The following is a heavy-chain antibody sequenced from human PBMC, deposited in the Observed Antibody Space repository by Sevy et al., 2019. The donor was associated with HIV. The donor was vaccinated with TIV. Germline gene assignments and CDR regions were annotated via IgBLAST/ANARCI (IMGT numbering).Heavy chain of an antibody. D-gene: IGHD2-21*02. Sequence: GGSLRLSCAASGFSFSDYDMHWVRQAPGKGLDWVAVISHDERYKNYAESVKVRFTISRDNFKNTLLLQMYSLRPEDTAVYFCARLVSCGGDCYYLDSWGQGALVTVSS. CDR3: ARLVSCGGDCYYLDS. V-gene: IGHV3-30*01. CDR2: ISHDERYK. J-gene: IGHJ4*02. CDR1: GFSFSDYD.